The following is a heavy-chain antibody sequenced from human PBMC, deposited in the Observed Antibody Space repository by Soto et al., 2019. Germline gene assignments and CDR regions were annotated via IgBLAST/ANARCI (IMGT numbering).Heavy chain of an antibody. CDR3: ARDGVGPHGMDV. CDR2: IYTSGNT. J-gene: IGHJ6*02. Sequence: QVQLQGSGPRLLKPSETLSLTCTVSGASVTSYYWSWIRQPAGKGLDWIGRIYTSGNTDYNPSLKSRVTLSLETSQNQVSLKLSSVTAADTAIYYCARDGVGPHGMDVWGQGTTVTVSS. D-gene: IGHD2-8*01. V-gene: IGHV4-4*07. CDR1: GASVTSYY.